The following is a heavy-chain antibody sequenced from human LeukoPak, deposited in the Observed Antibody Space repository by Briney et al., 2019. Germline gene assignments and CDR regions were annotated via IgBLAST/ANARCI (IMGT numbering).Heavy chain of an antibody. J-gene: IGHJ4*02. CDR3: ARKKLAVAGRGLDY. V-gene: IGHV1-8*01. CDR2: MNPNSGNT. CDR1: GYTFTSYD. D-gene: IGHD6-19*01. Sequence: GASVKVSCKASGYTFTSYDINWVRQATGQGLEWMGWMNPNSGNTGYAQKFQGRVTMTRNTSISTAYMELSSLRSEDTAVYYCARKKLAVAGRGLDYWGQGTLVTVPS.